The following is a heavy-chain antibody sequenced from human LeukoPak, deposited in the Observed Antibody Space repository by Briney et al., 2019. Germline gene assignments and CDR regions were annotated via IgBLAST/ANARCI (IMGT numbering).Heavy chain of an antibody. CDR2: IIPIFGTA. D-gene: IGHD6-13*01. Sequence: GASVTVSCTASGGTFSSYAISWVRQAPGQGLEWVGGIIPIFGTANYVQKFQGRVTITADESTSTAYMELSSLRSEDTAVYYCATARFSAALGYGMDVWGQGTTVTVSS. V-gene: IGHV1-69*13. J-gene: IGHJ6*02. CDR1: GGTFSSYA. CDR3: ATARFSAALGYGMDV.